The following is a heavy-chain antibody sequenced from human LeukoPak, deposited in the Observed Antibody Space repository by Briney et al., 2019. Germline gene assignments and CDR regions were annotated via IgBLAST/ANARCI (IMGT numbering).Heavy chain of an antibody. CDR3: ARDYSGGVGASDY. V-gene: IGHV3-33*01. Sequence: GGSLRLSCAASGFIFSRYAMHWVRQAPGTGLEWVAVVWSDGTREYYIDSVKGRFTISRDNSKNTLYLQMNSLRAEDTAVYYCARDYSGGVGASDYWGQGTLVTVSS. J-gene: IGHJ4*02. CDR2: VWSDGTRE. D-gene: IGHD1-26*01. CDR1: GFIFSRYA.